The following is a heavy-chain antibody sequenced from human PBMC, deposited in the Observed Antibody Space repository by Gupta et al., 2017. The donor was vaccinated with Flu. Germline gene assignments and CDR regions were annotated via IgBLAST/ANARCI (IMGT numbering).Heavy chain of an antibody. D-gene: IGHD2-2*02. CDR3: ASQKYCSSTSCYTWMIQHDY. CDR2: IYYSGST. CDR1: GGSISSSSYY. J-gene: IGHJ4*02. Sequence: QLQLQESGPGLVKPSETLSLTCTVSGGSISSSSYYWGWIRQPPGKGLEWIGSIYYSGSTYYNPSLKSRVTISVDTSKNQFSLKLSSVTAADTAVYYCASQKYCSSTSCYTWMIQHDYWGQGTLVTVSS. V-gene: IGHV4-39*01.